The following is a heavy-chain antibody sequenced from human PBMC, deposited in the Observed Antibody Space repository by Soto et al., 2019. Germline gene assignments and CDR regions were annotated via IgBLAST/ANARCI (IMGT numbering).Heavy chain of an antibody. CDR2: IVVGSGNT. CDR1: GFTFTSSA. D-gene: IGHD3-22*01. Sequence: AASVKVSCKASGFTFTSSAVQWVRQARGQRLEWIGWIVVGSGNTNYAQKFQERVTITRDMSTSTAYMELSSLRSEDTAVYYCAARTGYYDSSGYLASDAFDIRGQGTMVTVS. CDR3: AARTGYYDSSGYLASDAFDI. V-gene: IGHV1-58*01. J-gene: IGHJ3*02.